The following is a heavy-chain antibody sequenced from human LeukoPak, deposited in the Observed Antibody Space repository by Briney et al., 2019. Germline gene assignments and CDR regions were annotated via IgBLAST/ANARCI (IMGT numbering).Heavy chain of an antibody. CDR3: ARGGTFGEPFSRS. Sequence: SGTLSLTCAAYGGSFSGFYWTWIRQPPGKGLEWIGEINQSGITNYNPSLKSRITISADTSKKQFSLKVNSVTAADTAMYYCARGGTFGEPFSRSWGQGTLVTVSS. D-gene: IGHD3-10*01. V-gene: IGHV4-34*01. CDR1: GGSFSGFY. CDR2: INQSGIT. J-gene: IGHJ4*02.